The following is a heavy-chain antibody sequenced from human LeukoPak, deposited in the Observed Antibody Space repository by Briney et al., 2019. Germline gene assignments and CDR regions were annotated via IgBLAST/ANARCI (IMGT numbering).Heavy chain of an antibody. CDR1: GGSFSGDY. Sequence: SETLSLTCAVYGGSFSGDYWSWIRQPPGKGLEWIGEIDHSGSTNYNPSFKSRVTISVDTSKNQFSLKLSSVTAADTAVYYCARGLLYDSYYDYYGMDVWGQGTTVTVSS. CDR3: ARGLLYDSYYDYYGMDV. CDR2: IDHSGST. J-gene: IGHJ6*02. V-gene: IGHV4-34*01. D-gene: IGHD3-22*01.